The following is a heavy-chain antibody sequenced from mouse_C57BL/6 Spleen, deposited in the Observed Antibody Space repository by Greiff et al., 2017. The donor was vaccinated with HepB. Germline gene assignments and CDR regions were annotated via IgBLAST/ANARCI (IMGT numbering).Heavy chain of an antibody. CDR1: GYTFTSYW. V-gene: IGHV1-69*01. Sequence: VQLQQPGAELVMPGASVKLSCKASGYTFTSYWMHWVKQRPGQGLEWIGEIDPSDSYTNYNQKFKGKSTLTVDKSSSTAYMQLSSLTSEDSAVYYCARRILGLDYWGQGTTHTVSS. J-gene: IGHJ2*01. CDR3: ARRILGLDY. CDR2: IDPSDSYT. D-gene: IGHD4-1*01.